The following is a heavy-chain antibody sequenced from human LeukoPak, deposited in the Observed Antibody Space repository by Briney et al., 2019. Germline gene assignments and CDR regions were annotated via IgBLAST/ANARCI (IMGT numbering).Heavy chain of an antibody. V-gene: IGHV3-21*01. D-gene: IGHD4-17*01. J-gene: IGHJ3*02. CDR2: ISSSSSYI. Sequence: PGGSLRLSCAAFGFTFSSYSMNWVRQAPGKGLEWVSSISSSSSYIYYADSVKGRFTISRDNAKNSLYLQMNSLRAEDTAVYYCARVGGDNDAFDIWGQGTMVTVSS. CDR3: ARVGGDNDAFDI. CDR1: GFTFSSYS.